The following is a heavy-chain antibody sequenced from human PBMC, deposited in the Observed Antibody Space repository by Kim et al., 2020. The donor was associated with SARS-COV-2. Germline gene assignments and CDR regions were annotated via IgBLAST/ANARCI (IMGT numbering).Heavy chain of an antibody. D-gene: IGHD6-25*01. V-gene: IGHV3-23*01. CDR3: AKDRDRGYHFFDS. CDR2: VSDSGESK. CDR1: GFTFSNYA. Sequence: GGSLRLSCAASGFTFSNYAMSWVRQIPGKGLEWVSVVSDSGESKYYADSVKGRFTISRDNSKNTLSLQMNSLRAEDTAVYYCAKDRDRGYHFFDSWGQGTLVTVSS. J-gene: IGHJ4*02.